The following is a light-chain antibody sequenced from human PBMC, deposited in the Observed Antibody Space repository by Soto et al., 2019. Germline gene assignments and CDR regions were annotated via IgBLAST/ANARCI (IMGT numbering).Light chain of an antibody. V-gene: IGKV4-1*01. CDR1: QSVLYSSDNKNY. CDR2: WAS. J-gene: IGKJ4*01. CDR3: QQYYTTLT. Sequence: DIVMTQSPDSLAVSLGERATINCKSSQSVLYSSDNKNYLAWYQQKPGQPPKLLIYWASTRDSGVPDRFSGSGSGTDFTITISSLQAEDVAFYFCQQYYTTLTFGGGTKVEIK.